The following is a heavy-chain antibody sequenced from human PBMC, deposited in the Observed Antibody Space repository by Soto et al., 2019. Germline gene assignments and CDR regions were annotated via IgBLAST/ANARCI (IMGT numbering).Heavy chain of an antibody. V-gene: IGHV1-8*01. CDR2: MNPNSGNT. CDR1: GYTFTSYD. D-gene: IGHD6-19*01. CDR3: GSGLIAVAWDYYYYGMDV. J-gene: IGHJ6*02. Sequence: AASVKVSCKASGYTFTSYDINWVRQATGKGLEWRGWMNPNSGNTGYAQKFQGRVTMTRNTSISTAYMELSSRRTEDTAGYYWGSGLIAVAWDYYYYGMDVWGQGPTVTVSS.